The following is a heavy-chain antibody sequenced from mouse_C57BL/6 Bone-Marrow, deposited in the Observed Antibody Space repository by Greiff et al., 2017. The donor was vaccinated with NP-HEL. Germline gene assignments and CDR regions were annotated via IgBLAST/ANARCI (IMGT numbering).Heavy chain of an antibody. CDR1: GYAFSSSW. V-gene: IGHV1-82*01. J-gene: IGHJ2*01. Sequence: VQLQQSGPELVKPGASVKISCKASGYAFSSSWMNWVKQRPGKGLEWIGRIYPGDGDTNYNGKFKGKATLTADKSSSTAYMQLSSLTSEDSAVYFCARDFGGYFYFDYWGQGTTLTVSS. D-gene: IGHD2-3*01. CDR2: IYPGDGDT. CDR3: ARDFGGYFYFDY.